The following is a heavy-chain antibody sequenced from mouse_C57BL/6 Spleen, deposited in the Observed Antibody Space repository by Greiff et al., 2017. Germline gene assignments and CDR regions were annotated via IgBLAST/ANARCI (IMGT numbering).Heavy chain of an antibody. Sequence: VQLQQPGAELVRPGTSVKLSCKASGYTFTSYWMHWVKQRPGQGLEWIGVIDPSDSYTNYNQKFKGKATLTVDTSSSTAYMQLSSLTSEDSAVYYCARDYGSSYGYYFDYWGQGTTLTVSS. CDR2: IDPSDSYT. V-gene: IGHV1-59*01. CDR3: ARDYGSSYGYYFDY. D-gene: IGHD1-1*01. J-gene: IGHJ2*01. CDR1: GYTFTSYW.